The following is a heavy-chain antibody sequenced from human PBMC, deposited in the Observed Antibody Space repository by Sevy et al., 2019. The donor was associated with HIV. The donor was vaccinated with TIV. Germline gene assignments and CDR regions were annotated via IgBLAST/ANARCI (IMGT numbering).Heavy chain of an antibody. CDR1: GFTFSSYA. D-gene: IGHD3-3*01. CDR3: AKAAGGGILRFLEWSQTYYGMDV. Sequence: GESLKISCAASGFTFSSYAMSWVRQAPGKGLEWVSAISGSGGSTYYADSVKGRFTISRDNSKNTLYLQMNSLRAEDTAVYYCAKAAGGGILRFLEWSQTYYGMDVWGQGTTVTVSS. J-gene: IGHJ6*02. CDR2: ISGSGGST. V-gene: IGHV3-23*01.